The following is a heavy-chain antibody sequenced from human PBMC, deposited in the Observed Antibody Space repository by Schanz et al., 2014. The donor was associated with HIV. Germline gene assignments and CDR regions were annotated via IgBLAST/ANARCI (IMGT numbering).Heavy chain of an antibody. D-gene: IGHD4-17*01. CDR2: ICGSDNTT. CDR1: GFTFSSYA. CDR3: AWECDYGGNSGFDY. J-gene: IGHJ4*02. Sequence: EVQLLESGGGLVQPGGSLRLSCAASGFTFSSYAMSWVRQAPGKGLEWVSVICGSDNTTYYADSVKGRFTISRDNSKNARYLQMSSLRAEDTALYYWAWECDYGGNSGFDYGGQGTLVTVSS. V-gene: IGHV3-23*01.